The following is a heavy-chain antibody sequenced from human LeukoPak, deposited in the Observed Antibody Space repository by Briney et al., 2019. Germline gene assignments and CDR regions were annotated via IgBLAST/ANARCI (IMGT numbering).Heavy chain of an antibody. CDR2: ISPGSSTI. J-gene: IGHJ4*02. V-gene: IGHV3-48*02. Sequence: GGSLRLSGAASGFTFSTYSMNWVRQAPGKGLQWVSYISPGSSTIYYADSVKGRFTISRDNAKNSLYLQMNSLRDEDTAVYYCASPLSWGQGTLVTVSS. CDR1: GFTFSTYS. CDR3: ASPLS.